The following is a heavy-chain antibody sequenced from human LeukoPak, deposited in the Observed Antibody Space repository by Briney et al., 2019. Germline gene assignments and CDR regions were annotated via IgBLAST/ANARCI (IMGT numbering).Heavy chain of an antibody. CDR2: INHSGST. D-gene: IGHD6-6*01. CDR1: GGSFSGYY. V-gene: IGHV4-34*01. Sequence: SETLSLTCAVYGGSFSGYYWSWIRQPPGKGLEWIGEINHSGSTNYNPSLKSRVTISVDTSKNQFSLKLSSVTAADTAVYYCARVPRLYSSSMGYWGQGTLVTVSS. CDR3: ARVPRLYSSSMGY. J-gene: IGHJ4*02.